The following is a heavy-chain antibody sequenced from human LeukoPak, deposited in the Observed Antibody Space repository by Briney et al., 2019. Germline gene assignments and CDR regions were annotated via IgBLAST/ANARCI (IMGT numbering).Heavy chain of an antibody. CDR3: ARGRHRSGTYPGTY. J-gene: IGHJ4*02. CDR1: RYTFTSYY. Sequence: ASVKVSCKASRYTFTSYYINWVRQATGQGVEWVVWMNPNSDNTGYSQQFQGRVTMTRTPSISTAYMELSSLRSEDTAVYYWARGRHRSGTYPGTYWGQGTLVTVSS. CDR2: MNPNSDNT. D-gene: IGHD3-3*01. V-gene: IGHV1-8*01.